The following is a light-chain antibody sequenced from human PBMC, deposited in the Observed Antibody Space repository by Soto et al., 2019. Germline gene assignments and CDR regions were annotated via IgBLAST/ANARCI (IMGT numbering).Light chain of an antibody. CDR1: QDITNY. CDR2: TAS. V-gene: IGKV1-16*01. J-gene: IGKJ5*01. Sequence: DIQMTQPPSSLSASVGDRVTITCRASQDITNYLAWFQQKPGKAPKSLIYTASSLQSGVPSRFIGSGPGTDFTLTISSLQPADFATYHCQQYHSYPITFGQGTRLEIK. CDR3: QQYHSYPIT.